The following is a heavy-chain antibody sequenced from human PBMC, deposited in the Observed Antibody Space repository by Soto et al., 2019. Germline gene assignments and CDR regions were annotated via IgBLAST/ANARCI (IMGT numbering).Heavy chain of an antibody. CDR1: GGSIISCRYY. CDR3: ARSDPYNNFDGMDV. J-gene: IGHJ6*02. CDR2: IYYSGSA. V-gene: IGHV4-39*02. Sequence: TLEILSLNCTVSGGSIISCRYYWGWIRQPPGRGLEWIGSIYYSGSAYYNPSLKSRIIISVDTSKNHFSLKLKSVTAADTAVYYCARSDPYNNFDGMDVLGQGTTVTV.